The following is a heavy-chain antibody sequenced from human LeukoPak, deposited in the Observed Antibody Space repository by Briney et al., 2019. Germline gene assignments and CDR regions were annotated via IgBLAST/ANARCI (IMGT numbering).Heavy chain of an antibody. J-gene: IGHJ6*03. V-gene: IGHV3-23*01. CDR3: AKRGGTESFYYYYYMDV. CDR1: GFTFSSYD. CDR2: ISRSGGTT. D-gene: IGHD2-15*01. Sequence: GGSLRLSCAAPGFTFSSYDMTWVRQTPGKGLEWVALISRSGGTTYYADSVKGRFTISRDNSKNTLYLQMNSLRAEDTAEYYCAKRGGTESFYYYYYMDVWGKGTTVTVSS.